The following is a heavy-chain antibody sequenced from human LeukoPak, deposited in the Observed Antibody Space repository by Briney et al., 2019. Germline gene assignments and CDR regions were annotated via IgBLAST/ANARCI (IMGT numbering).Heavy chain of an antibody. V-gene: IGHV3-23*01. J-gene: IGHJ4*02. CDR1: GFTFSSYA. D-gene: IGHD1-26*01. Sequence: PGGSLRLSCAASGFTFSSYAMSWVRQAPGKGLEWVSAISGSGGSTYYADSVKGRFTISRDNSKNTLYLQMNSLRAEDTAVYYCAIDLSGSLVGATIDYWGQGTLVTVSS. CDR3: AIDLSGSLVGATIDY. CDR2: ISGSGGST.